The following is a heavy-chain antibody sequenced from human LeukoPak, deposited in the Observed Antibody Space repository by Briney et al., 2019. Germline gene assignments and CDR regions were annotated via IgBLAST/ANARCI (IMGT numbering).Heavy chain of an antibody. J-gene: IGHJ3*01. CDR3: ARSFGWGIDV. Sequence: PGGSLRLSCAASGFTFSSHDMHWVRQATGKGLEWVSAIGSDGATYYPGSVKGRFTISRENGKNSLYLQMNSLRAGDTAVYYCARSFGWGIDVRGQGTMVTVPS. CDR2: IGSDGAT. D-gene: IGHD3-10*01. V-gene: IGHV3-13*04. CDR1: GFTFSSHD.